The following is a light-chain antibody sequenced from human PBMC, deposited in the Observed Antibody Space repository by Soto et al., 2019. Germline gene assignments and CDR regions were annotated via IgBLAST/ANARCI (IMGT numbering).Light chain of an antibody. Sequence: QSVLTQPPSVSGAPGQRVTISCTGTSSNIGAGYYVHWYQQLPGTAHKLLIYGNNNRPSGVPDRFSGSKSGTSASLAITGLQAEDEADYYCQSYDNSLSVHVVFGGGTKLTVL. CDR2: GNN. J-gene: IGLJ2*01. V-gene: IGLV1-40*01. CDR1: SSNIGAGYY. CDR3: QSYDNSLSVHVV.